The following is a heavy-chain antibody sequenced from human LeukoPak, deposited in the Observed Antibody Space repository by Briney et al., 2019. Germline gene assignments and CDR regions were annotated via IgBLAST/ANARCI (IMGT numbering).Heavy chain of an antibody. Sequence: SETLSLTCAVYGGSFSGYYWSWIRQPPGKGLEWIGEINHSGSTNYNPSLKSRVTISVDTPKNQFSLKLSSVTAADTAVYYCARSGYYYMDVWGKGTTVTVSS. CDR2: INHSGST. CDR1: GGSFSGYY. CDR3: ARSGYYYMDV. D-gene: IGHD7-27*01. V-gene: IGHV4-34*01. J-gene: IGHJ6*03.